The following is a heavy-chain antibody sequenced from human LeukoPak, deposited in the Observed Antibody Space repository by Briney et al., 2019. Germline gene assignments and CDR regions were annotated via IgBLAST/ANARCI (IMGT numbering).Heavy chain of an antibody. CDR1: GFTFSSYA. CDR2: ISYDGSNK. CDR3: ATARSGWNIDY. Sequence: GGSLRLSCAASGFTFSSYAMHWVRQAPGKGLEWVAVISYDGSNKYYADSVKGRFTISRDNSKNTLYLQMNSLRVEDTAVYYCATARSGWNIDYWGQGTLVTVSS. J-gene: IGHJ4*02. V-gene: IGHV3-30-3*01. D-gene: IGHD6-19*01.